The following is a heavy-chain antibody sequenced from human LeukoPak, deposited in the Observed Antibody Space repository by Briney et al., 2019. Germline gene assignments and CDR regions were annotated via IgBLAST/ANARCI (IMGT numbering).Heavy chain of an antibody. D-gene: IGHD3-10*01. CDR3: ARDEAMVRGVIITDAFDI. Sequence: SETLSLTCTVSGGSISSSSYYWGWIRQPPGKGLEWIGSIYYSGSTYYNPSLKSRVTISVDTSKNQFSLKLSSVTAADTAVYYCARDEAMVRGVIITDAFDIWGQGTMVTVSS. J-gene: IGHJ3*02. V-gene: IGHV4-39*07. CDR1: GGSISSSSYY. CDR2: IYYSGST.